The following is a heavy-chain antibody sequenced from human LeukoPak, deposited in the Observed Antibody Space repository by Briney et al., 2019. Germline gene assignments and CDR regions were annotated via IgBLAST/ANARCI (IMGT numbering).Heavy chain of an antibody. CDR3: ARRHYYDSSGYYYD. CDR1: GGSISSSSYY. CDR2: IYYSGST. J-gene: IGHJ4*02. V-gene: IGHV4-39*01. Sequence: PSETLSLTCTVFGGSISSSSYYWGWIRQPPGKGLEWIGSIYYSGSTYYNPPLKSRVTISVDTSKNRFSLKLSSVTAADTAVYYCARRHYYDSSGYYYDWGQGTLVTVSS. D-gene: IGHD3-22*01.